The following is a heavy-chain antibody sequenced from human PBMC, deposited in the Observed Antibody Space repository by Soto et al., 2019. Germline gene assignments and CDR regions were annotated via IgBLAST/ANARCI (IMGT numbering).Heavy chain of an antibody. J-gene: IGHJ3*02. CDR3: ARDSPYYDILTGYFIHAFDI. V-gene: IGHV4-59*01. D-gene: IGHD3-9*01. CDR1: GGSISSYY. Sequence: SETLSLTCTVSGGSISSYYWSWIRQPPGKGLEWIGYIYYSGSTNYNPSIKSRINISVDTSKNQFTMKQSSVTTADTVLYYCARDSPYYDILTGYFIHAFDIWGQGTMVT. CDR2: IYYSGST.